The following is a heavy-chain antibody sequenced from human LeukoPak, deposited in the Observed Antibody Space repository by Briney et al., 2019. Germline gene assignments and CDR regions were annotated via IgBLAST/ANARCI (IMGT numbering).Heavy chain of an antibody. Sequence: PSETLSLTCTVSGGSISSSSYYWGWIRQPPGKGLEWIGSIYYTGSTYYNPSLKSRVTISIDTSKNQFSLRLSSVTAAGTAVYFCARVAAAGNYYFDYWGQGTLVTVSS. V-gene: IGHV4-39*07. CDR1: GGSISSSSYY. CDR3: ARVAAAGNYYFDY. J-gene: IGHJ4*02. CDR2: IYYTGST. D-gene: IGHD6-13*01.